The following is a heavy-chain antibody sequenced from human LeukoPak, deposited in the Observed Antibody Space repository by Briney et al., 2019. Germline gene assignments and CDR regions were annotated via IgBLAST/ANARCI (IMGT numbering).Heavy chain of an antibody. D-gene: IGHD2-21*02. CDR2: IKQDGSEK. Sequence: PGGSLRLSCAASGFTFSSYWMSWVRQAPGKGLEWVANIKQDGSEKYYVDSVKGRFTMSRDNAKNSLYLQMNSLRAEDTAVYCCARRYGAHIVVVTATGAFDIWGQGTMVTVSS. J-gene: IGHJ3*02. CDR1: GFTFSSYW. CDR3: ARRYGAHIVVVTATGAFDI. V-gene: IGHV3-7*01.